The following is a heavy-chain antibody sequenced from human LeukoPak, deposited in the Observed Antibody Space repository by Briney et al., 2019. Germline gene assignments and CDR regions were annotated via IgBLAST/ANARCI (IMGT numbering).Heavy chain of an antibody. Sequence: PGRSLRLSCAASGFTFGSYGIHWVRQGPGKGLEWVAFIWYDGSNTYYADSVKGRFTISRDNSKNTLFLQMNSLRAEDTAVYYCARASYCSGGSCYGMDVWGQGTTVTVSS. CDR3: ARASYCSGGSCYGMDV. D-gene: IGHD2-15*01. J-gene: IGHJ6*02. CDR1: GFTFGSYG. V-gene: IGHV3-33*01. CDR2: IWYDGSNT.